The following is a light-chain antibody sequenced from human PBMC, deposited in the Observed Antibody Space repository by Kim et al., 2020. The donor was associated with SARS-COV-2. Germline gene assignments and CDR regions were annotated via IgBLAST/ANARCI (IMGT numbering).Light chain of an antibody. CDR1: KLGDKY. J-gene: IGLJ3*02. V-gene: IGLV3-1*01. Sequence: VSPGQTASITCSGDKLGDKYACWYQQKPGQSPVLVIYQDSKRPSGIPEQFSGSNSGNTATLTISGTQAMDEADYYCQAWDSSTAVFGGGTQLTVL. CDR2: QDS. CDR3: QAWDSSTAV.